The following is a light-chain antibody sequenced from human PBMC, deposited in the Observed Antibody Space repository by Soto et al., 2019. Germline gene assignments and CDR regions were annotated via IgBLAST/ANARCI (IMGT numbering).Light chain of an antibody. J-gene: IGLJ1*01. CDR2: DVT. V-gene: IGLV2-14*03. Sequence: QSVLTQPASVSGSPGQSITISCTGASTVVDGYYYVSWYQQHPGKAPNLMFFDVTHRPSGVSGRFSASMSGNTASLTISGLQAEDEADYYCCSYTGNITYVFGTGTKVTVL. CDR3: CSYTGNITYV. CDR1: STVVDGYYY.